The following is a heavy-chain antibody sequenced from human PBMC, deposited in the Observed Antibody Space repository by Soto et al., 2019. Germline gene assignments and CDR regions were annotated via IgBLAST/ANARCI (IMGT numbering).Heavy chain of an antibody. D-gene: IGHD1-26*01. CDR2: IVPGFGRA. CDR3: ASGPVGAFDI. V-gene: IGHV1-69*06. CDR1: GGSFSNYA. J-gene: IGHJ3*02. Sequence: QVQLVQSGAEVKKPGSSVKVSCEASGGSFSNYALSWVRQAPGQGLEWMGGIVPGFGRANYAQNLQGRVTITADRSTSTAYMELGSLRSEDTALYYCASGPVGAFDIWGQVNMVTVSS.